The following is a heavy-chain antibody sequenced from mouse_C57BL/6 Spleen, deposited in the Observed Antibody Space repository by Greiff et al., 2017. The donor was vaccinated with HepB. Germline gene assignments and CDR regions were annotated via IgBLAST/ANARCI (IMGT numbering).Heavy chain of an antibody. J-gene: IGHJ2*01. CDR1: GYTFTSYW. Sequence: VQLQQSGAELVKAGASVKMSCKASGYTFTSYWMHWVKQRLGQGLEWFAETNPTNGRTYYNEKFKSKATLTVDKSSSTAYMLLRGPTFEDSAVYYCARIKKIVATYFDDWGQGTTLLVSS. CDR3: ARIKKIVATYFDD. CDR2: TNPTNGRT. V-gene: IGHV1S81*02. D-gene: IGHD1-1*01.